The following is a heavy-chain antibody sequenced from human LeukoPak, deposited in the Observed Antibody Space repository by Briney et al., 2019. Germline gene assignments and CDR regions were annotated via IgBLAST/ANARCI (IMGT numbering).Heavy chain of an antibody. J-gene: IGHJ4*02. Sequence: PSETLSLTCTVSGASIGSSSYYWGWIRQPPGKGLEWIGYIYYSGSTNYNPSLKSRVTISVDTSKNQFSLKLSSVTAADTAVYYCATSLAQCSSCPFDYWGQGTLVTVSS. CDR2: IYYSGST. CDR1: GASIGSSSYY. CDR3: ATSLAQCSSCPFDY. V-gene: IGHV4-61*05. D-gene: IGHD2-2*01.